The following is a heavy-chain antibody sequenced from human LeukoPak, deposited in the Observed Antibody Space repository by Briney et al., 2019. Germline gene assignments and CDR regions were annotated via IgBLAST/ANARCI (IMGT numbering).Heavy chain of an antibody. J-gene: IGHJ4*02. Sequence: ASVKVSCKASGYTFTTFYMYWVRQAPGQGLEWMGWINPNSGGTNYAQKFQGRVTMTRDTSISTAYMELSRLRSDDTAVYYCARALRYFDWLLFGYWGQGTLVTVSS. CDR2: INPNSGGT. D-gene: IGHD3-9*01. CDR1: GYTFTTFY. V-gene: IGHV1-2*02. CDR3: ARALRYFDWLLFGY.